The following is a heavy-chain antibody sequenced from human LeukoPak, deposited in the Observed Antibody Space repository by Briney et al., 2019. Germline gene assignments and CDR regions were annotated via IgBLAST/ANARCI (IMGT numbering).Heavy chain of an antibody. CDR1: GGTFNSYA. V-gene: IGHV1-69*05. CDR2: IIPIFGTA. Sequence: ASVKVSCKASGGTFNSYAISWVRQAPGQGLEWMGGIIPIFGTANYAQKFQGRVTITTDESTSTAYMELSSLRSEDTAVYYCARAVGATLDYWGQGTLVTVSS. D-gene: IGHD1-26*01. CDR3: ARAVGATLDY. J-gene: IGHJ4*02.